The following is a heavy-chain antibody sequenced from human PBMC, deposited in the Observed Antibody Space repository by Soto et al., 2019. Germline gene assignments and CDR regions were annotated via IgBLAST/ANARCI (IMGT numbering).Heavy chain of an antibody. D-gene: IGHD3-22*01. CDR1: GFTFSSYA. J-gene: IGHJ3*02. V-gene: IGHV3-30-3*01. CDR3: ARVLFPYYYDTSGLHAFDI. CDR2: ISYDGSNK. Sequence: SLRLSCAASGFTFSSYAMHWVRQAPGKGLEWVAVISYDGSNKYYADSVKGRFTISRDNSKNTLYLQMNSLRAEDTAVYYCARVLFPYYYDTSGLHAFDIWGQGTMVTVSS.